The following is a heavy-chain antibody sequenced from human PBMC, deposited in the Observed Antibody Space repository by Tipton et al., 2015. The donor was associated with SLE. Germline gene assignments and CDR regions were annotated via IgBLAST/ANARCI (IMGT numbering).Heavy chain of an antibody. J-gene: IGHJ6*02. D-gene: IGHD2-8*02. CDR2: IHSSGRT. CDR3: ARSPNKDCTGGVCFHGLDV. V-gene: IGHV4-59*01. Sequence: TLSLTCTVSGGSISSYYWSWIRQPPGKGLEWIAYIHSSGRTNYNPSLKSRLTISLDTSKNQFSLNLTSVTAADTAVFSCARSPNKDCTGGVCFHGLDVWGQGTTVTVSS. CDR1: GGSISSYY.